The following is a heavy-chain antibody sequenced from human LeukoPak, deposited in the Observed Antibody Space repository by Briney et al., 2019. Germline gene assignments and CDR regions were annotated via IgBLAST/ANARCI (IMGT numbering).Heavy chain of an antibody. CDR2: ISSDGTNK. CDR1: GFTFNNYG. V-gene: IGHV3-30*18. J-gene: IGHJ4*02. Sequence: GGSLRLSCAASGFTFNNYGVHWVRQAPGKGLEWVAIISSDGTNKYSADSVQGRFTISRDNSKNTLYLQMNSLRTEDTAVYYCAKERQDYYDNRGYFDFDYWGQGTLVTVSS. CDR3: AKERQDYYDNRGYFDFDY. D-gene: IGHD3-22*01.